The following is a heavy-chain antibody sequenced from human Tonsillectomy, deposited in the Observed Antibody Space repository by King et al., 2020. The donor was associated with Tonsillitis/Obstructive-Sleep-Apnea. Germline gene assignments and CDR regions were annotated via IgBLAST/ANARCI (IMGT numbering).Heavy chain of an antibody. CDR2: IYPGDSDT. J-gene: IGHJ4*02. CDR3: ARAGYCSTTSCYAFDC. CDR1: GYMFTSYW. Sequence: DVQLVESGAEVKKPGESLKISCKGSGYMFTSYWIGWVRQMPGKGLEWMGIIYPGDSDTRYSPSFQGQVTISADKSISTAYLQWSSLKASDTAMYYCARAGYCSTTSCYAFDCWGQGTLVTVSS. D-gene: IGHD2-2*01. V-gene: IGHV5-51*01.